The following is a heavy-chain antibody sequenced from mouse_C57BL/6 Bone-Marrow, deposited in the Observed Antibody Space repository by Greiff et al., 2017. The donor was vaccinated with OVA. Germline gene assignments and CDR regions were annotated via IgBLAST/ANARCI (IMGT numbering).Heavy chain of an antibody. CDR2: ISSGGSYT. Sequence: EVQLVESGGDLVKPGGSLKLSCAASGFTFSSYGMSWVRQTPDKRLEWVATISSGGSYTYYPDSVKGRFTISRDNAKNTLYLQMSSLKSEDTAMYYCATFYFDYWGQGTTLTVSS. V-gene: IGHV5-6*01. CDR1: GFTFSSYG. CDR3: ATFYFDY. J-gene: IGHJ2*01.